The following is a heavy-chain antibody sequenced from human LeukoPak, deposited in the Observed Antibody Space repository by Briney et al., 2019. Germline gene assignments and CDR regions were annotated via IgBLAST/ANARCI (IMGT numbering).Heavy chain of an antibody. J-gene: IGHJ4*02. V-gene: IGHV4-59*01. Sequence: PSEILSLTCSASDGSINSDFWTWIRQPPRKGLEWIGYIRYSGRTSYNPSLKSRVTISIDTSKNLFSLKLRSVTTADTAIYYCARIPDVSGWPFDYWGQGTLVTVSS. D-gene: IGHD6-19*01. CDR3: ARIPDVSGWPFDY. CDR1: DGSINSDF. CDR2: IRYSGRT.